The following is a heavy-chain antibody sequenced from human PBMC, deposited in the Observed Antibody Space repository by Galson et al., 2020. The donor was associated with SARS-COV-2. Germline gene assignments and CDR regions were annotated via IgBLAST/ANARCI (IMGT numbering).Heavy chain of an antibody. CDR1: GFTFDDYG. D-gene: IGHD1-26*01. J-gene: IGHJ4*02. Sequence: GESLKISCAASGFTFDDYGMSWVRQAPGKGLEWVSGINWNGGSTGYADSVKGRFTISRDNAKNSLYLQMNSLRAEDTALYYCARGGVEWELLGAFYYWGQGTLVTVSS. CDR2: INWNGGST. CDR3: ARGGVEWELLGAFYY. V-gene: IGHV3-20*04.